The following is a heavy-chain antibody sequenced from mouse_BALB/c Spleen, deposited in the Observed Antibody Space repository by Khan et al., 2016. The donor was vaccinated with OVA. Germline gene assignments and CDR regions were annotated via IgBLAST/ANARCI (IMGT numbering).Heavy chain of an antibody. V-gene: IGHV3-2*02. CDR2: ISYSGST. D-gene: IGHD1-2*01. CDR3: ARTARIKY. CDR1: GYSFTSCYG. J-gene: IGHJ2*01. Sequence: EVQLQESGPGLVKPSQSLSLTCTVTGYSFTSCYGWNWIRHFPGNKLEWMGYISYSGSTTYNPSLKSRISITRDTSKNQFFLQLNSVTTEDTATYYCARTARIKYWGQGTTLTVSS.